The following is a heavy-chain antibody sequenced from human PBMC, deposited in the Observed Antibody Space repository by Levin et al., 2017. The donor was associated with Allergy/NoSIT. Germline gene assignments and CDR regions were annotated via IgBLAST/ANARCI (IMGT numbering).Heavy chain of an antibody. V-gene: IGHV3-48*02. J-gene: IGHJ6*02. Sequence: LSLTCAASGFTFSSYSMNWVRQAPGKGLEWVSYISSSSSTIYYADSVKGRFTISRDNAKNSLYLQMNSLRDEDTAVYYCARRSQRDIVATVNYYYYGMDVWGQGTTVTVSS. CDR2: ISSSSSTI. CDR1: GFTFSSYS. CDR3: ARRSQRDIVATVNYYYYGMDV. D-gene: IGHD5-12*01.